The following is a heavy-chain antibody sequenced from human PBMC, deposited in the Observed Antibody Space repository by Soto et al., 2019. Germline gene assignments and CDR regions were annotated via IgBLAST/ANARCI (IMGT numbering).Heavy chain of an antibody. D-gene: IGHD3-22*01. Sequence: PGGSLRLSCAPSGFTFSTYSMNWVRQAPGKGLEWISYISSTSSAIYYVDSVKGRFTISRDNAKNSLYLQMNSLRAEDTAVYYCARFYYDSSGYLPSPYYYYYGMEVWGQGTTVTVSS. V-gene: IGHV3-48*04. J-gene: IGHJ6*02. CDR2: ISSTSSAI. CDR3: ARFYYDSSGYLPSPYYYYYGMEV. CDR1: GFTFSTYS.